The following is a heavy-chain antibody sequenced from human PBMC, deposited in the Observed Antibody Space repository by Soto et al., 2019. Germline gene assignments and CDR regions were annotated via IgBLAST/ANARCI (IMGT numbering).Heavy chain of an antibody. Sequence: SETLCLTCTVSGGSISSFFYYWSWIRQHPGKGLEWIGYIYYSGSTYYNPSLKSRVTISVDTSKNQSSLKLSSVTAADTAVYYCARDRFLEWFSWFDPWGQGTLVTVSS. CDR3: ARDRFLEWFSWFDP. V-gene: IGHV4-31*03. CDR1: GGSISSFFYY. D-gene: IGHD3-3*01. CDR2: IYYSGST. J-gene: IGHJ5*02.